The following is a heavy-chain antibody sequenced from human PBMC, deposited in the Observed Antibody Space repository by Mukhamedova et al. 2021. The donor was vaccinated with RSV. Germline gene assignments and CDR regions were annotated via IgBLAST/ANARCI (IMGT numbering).Heavy chain of an antibody. Sequence: TISRDNSKNTPYLQMNSLRAEDTAVYYCARGYCSSTSCYYGMDVWGQGTTVTVSS. D-gene: IGHD2-2*01. J-gene: IGHJ6*02. V-gene: IGHV3-30*01. CDR3: ARGYCSSTSCYYGMDV.